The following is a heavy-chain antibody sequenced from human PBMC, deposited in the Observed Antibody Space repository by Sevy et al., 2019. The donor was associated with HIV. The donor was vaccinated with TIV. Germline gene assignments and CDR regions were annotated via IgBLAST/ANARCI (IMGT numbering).Heavy chain of an antibody. CDR2: ITPINGDT. V-gene: IGHV1-18*01. D-gene: IGHD1-26*01. Sequence: ASVKVSCKASGYTFTDYHMTWVRQAPGQGLEWMGRITPINGDTIYAQRLQGRVTMTTDTSTSTVYMELRSLRSDDTAVYYCARAPSGSQGPGQYFHHWGQGSLVTVSS. CDR1: GYTFTDYH. CDR3: ARAPSGSQGPGQYFHH. J-gene: IGHJ1*01.